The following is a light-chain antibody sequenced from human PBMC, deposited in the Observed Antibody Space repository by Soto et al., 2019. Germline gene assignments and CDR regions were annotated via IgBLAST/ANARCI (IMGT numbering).Light chain of an antibody. J-gene: IGKJ4*01. CDR1: QSVSTY. CDR3: QQRSYWLT. Sequence: DIVMTQSPATLSLSPGERATLSCRASQSVSTYLAWYQQKPGQAPRLLIYDTFNRATGIPARFSGSGSGTDFTLTISSLEPEDFAVYYCQQRSYWLTFGEGTKVDIK. CDR2: DTF. V-gene: IGKV3-11*01.